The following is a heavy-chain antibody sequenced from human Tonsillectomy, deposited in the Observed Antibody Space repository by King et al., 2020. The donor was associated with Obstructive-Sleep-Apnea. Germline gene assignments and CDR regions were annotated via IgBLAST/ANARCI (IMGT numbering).Heavy chain of an antibody. D-gene: IGHD5-12*01. CDR2: IYYSGST. V-gene: IGHV4-39*01. Sequence: LQLQESGPGLVKPSETLSLTCTVSGGSISSSSYYWGWIRQPPGKGLEWIGSIYYSGSTYYNPSLKSRVTISVDTSKNQFSLKLSSVTAADTAVYYCATTRIVATIGPPSFDYWGQGTLVTVSS. CDR1: GGSISSSSYY. J-gene: IGHJ4*02. CDR3: ATTRIVATIGPPSFDY.